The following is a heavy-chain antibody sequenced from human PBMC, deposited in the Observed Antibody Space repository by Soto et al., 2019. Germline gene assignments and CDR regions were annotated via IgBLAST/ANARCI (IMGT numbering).Heavy chain of an antibody. V-gene: IGHV4-39*01. CDR2: IYYSGST. J-gene: IGHJ5*02. Sequence: PSETQSLTYIVSDGSIRSSSYYCCCIRQPPGKGLEWIGSIYYSGSTYYNPSLKSRVTISVDTSKNQFSLKLSSVTAADTAVFYCARHRARNWFDPWGQGTLVTVSS. CDR1: DGSIRSSSYY. D-gene: IGHD6-6*01. CDR3: ARHRARNWFDP.